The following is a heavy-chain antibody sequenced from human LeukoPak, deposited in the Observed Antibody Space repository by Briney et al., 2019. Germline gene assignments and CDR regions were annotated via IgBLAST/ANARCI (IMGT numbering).Heavy chain of an antibody. CDR2: ISWNSGSI. CDR3: AKDINEGGRPGYFDY. J-gene: IGHJ4*02. Sequence: QPGRSLRLSCAASGFTFDDYAMHWVRQAPGKGLEWVSGISWNSGSIGYADSVKGRFTISRDNAKNSLYLQMNSLRAEDTALYYCAKDINEGGRPGYFDYWGQGTLVTVSS. D-gene: IGHD1-26*01. CDR1: GFTFDDYA. V-gene: IGHV3-9*01.